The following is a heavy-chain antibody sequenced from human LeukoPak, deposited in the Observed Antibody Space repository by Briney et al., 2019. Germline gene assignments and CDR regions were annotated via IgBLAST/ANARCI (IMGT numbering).Heavy chain of an antibody. Sequence: SSETLSLTCTVSGGSISSYYWSWIRQPPGKGLEWIGYIYYSGSTNYNPSLKSRVTISVDTSKNQFSLKLSSVTAADTAVYYCARGRRLGELDFDYWGQGTLVTVSS. CDR1: GGSISSYY. J-gene: IGHJ4*02. D-gene: IGHD3-10*01. CDR2: IYYSGST. CDR3: ARGRRLGELDFDY. V-gene: IGHV4-59*01.